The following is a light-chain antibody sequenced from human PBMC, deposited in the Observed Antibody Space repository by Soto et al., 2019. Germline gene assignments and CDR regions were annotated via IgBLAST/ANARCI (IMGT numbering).Light chain of an antibody. J-gene: IGLJ3*02. V-gene: IGLV2-14*01. CDR2: DVS. Sequence: QSVLAQPASVSGSPGQSITISCTGTSRDVGSYNDVSWYQQHPGKAPKLMIYDVSNRPSGVSNRFSGSKSGNTASLTISGLQAEDEADYYCSSYTSSSTLEVFGGGTKLTVL. CDR1: SRDVGSYND. CDR3: SSYTSSSTLEV.